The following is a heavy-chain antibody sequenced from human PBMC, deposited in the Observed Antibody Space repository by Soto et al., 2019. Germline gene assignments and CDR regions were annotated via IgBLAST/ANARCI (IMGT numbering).Heavy chain of an antibody. J-gene: IGHJ6*03. V-gene: IGHV3-15*05. Sequence: EVQLVESGGGLVKPGGSLRLSCAASGFTFSNAWMSWVRQAPGKGLEWVGRIKSKTDGGTTDYAAPVKGRFTISRDDSKDQLNLKMNSLKTEDTAQYYCTTTTDVLRFLGWFPGASYYYMDVWGKGTTVTVSS. CDR3: TTTTDVLRFLGWFPGASYYYMDV. CDR2: IKSKTDGGTT. D-gene: IGHD3-3*01. CDR1: GFTFSNAW.